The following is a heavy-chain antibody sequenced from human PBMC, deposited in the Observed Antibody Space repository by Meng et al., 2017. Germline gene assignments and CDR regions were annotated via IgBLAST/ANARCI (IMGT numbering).Heavy chain of an antibody. CDR3: ARGTTAGYYYGMDV. CDR1: GGTFSSYA. J-gene: IGHJ6*02. CDR2: IIPIFGTA. V-gene: IGHV1-69*06. Sequence: SVKVSRKASGGTFSSYAISWVRQAPGQGLEWMGGIIPIFGTANYAQKFQGRVTITADKSTSTAYMELSSLRSEDTAVYYCARGTTAGYYYGMDVWGQGTMVTVSS. D-gene: IGHD4-17*01.